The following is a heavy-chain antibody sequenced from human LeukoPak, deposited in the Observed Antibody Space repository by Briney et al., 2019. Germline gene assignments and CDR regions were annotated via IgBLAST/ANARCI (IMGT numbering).Heavy chain of an antibody. D-gene: IGHD1-20*01. CDR1: GSSISSDYF. Sequence: SEPLSLTCTVPGSSISSDYFWSWIRQPPGKGLEWIGEINHSGSTDYNPSLKSRVTISVDTSKNQISLKLSSVTAADTALYYCARDSYNWNVDAFDPWGQGTLVTVSS. V-gene: IGHV4-38-2*02. J-gene: IGHJ5*02. CDR3: ARDSYNWNVDAFDP. CDR2: INHSGST.